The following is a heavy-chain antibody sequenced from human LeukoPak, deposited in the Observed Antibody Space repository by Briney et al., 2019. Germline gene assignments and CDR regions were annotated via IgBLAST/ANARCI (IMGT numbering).Heavy chain of an antibody. Sequence: PGGSLRLSCAASGFTFSSYSMNWVRQAPGKGLEWVSYISSSSSTIYYADSVKGRFTISRDNAKNSLYLQMNSLRAEDTAVYYCARDQGDYYGSGSLFDYWGQGTLVTVSS. D-gene: IGHD3-10*01. CDR3: ARDQGDYYGSGSLFDY. CDR2: ISSSSSTI. J-gene: IGHJ4*02. V-gene: IGHV3-48*01. CDR1: GFTFSSYS.